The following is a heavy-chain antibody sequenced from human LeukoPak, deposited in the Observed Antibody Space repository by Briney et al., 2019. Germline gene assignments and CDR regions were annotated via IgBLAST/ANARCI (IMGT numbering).Heavy chain of an antibody. J-gene: IGHJ3*02. CDR3: ARSDYPRGDDDFDI. CDR2: INPNSGGT. D-gene: IGHD1-26*01. Sequence: ASVKVSCKASGYTFTGYYMHWVGQAPGQGLEWMGRINPNSGGTNYAQKFQGRVTMTRDTSNSTAYMELSRLRSDDTAVYYCARSDYPRGDDDFDIWGQGTMVTVSS. CDR1: GYTFTGYY. V-gene: IGHV1-2*06.